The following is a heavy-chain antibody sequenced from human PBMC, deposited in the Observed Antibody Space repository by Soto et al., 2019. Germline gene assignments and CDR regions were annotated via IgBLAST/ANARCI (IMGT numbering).Heavy chain of an antibody. CDR1: GSSFTSYW. Sequence: PGESLKISCKGSGSSFTSYWLSWVRQMPGKGPEWMGRIDPRDSQSDYSPSLQGHVTISVDKSISTAYLQWSSLKASDTAMYYCARQCLGSGSPRYYAMDVWGQGTTVTVSS. CDR2: IDPRDSQS. V-gene: IGHV5-10-1*01. D-gene: IGHD3-10*01. CDR3: ARQCLGSGSPRYYAMDV. J-gene: IGHJ6*02.